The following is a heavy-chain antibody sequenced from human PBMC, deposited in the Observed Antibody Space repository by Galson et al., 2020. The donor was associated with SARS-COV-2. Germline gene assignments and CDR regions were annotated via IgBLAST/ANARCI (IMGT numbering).Heavy chain of an antibody. CDR1: GYTFTSYA. J-gene: IGHJ6*03. CDR3: AKDHDHYYYYVDV. Sequence: ASVKVSCKASGYTFTSYAMHWVRQAPGQRLEWMGWIDAGNGDTKYSQKFQGRVTITSDTSASTAYMELSSLRSEDTAVYYCAKDHDHYYYYVDVWGKGTTVTVSS. CDR2: IDAGNGDT. V-gene: IGHV1-3*01.